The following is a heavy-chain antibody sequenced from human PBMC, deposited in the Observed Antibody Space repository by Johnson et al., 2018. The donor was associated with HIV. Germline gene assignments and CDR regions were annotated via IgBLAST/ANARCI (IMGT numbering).Heavy chain of an antibody. J-gene: IGHJ3*02. CDR2: ISYDGSNK. D-gene: IGHD7-27*01. V-gene: IGHV3-30-3*01. CDR1: AFTFSRHA. CDR3: ASELGIRLDAFDI. Sequence: QEKLVESGGGVVQPERSLRLSCSASAFTFSRHAMHWVRQAPGKGPEWVACISYDGSNKYYADSVKGRFTISRDNSKNTLYLQMNSLRAEDTAVYYCASELGIRLDAFDIWGQGTMVTVSS.